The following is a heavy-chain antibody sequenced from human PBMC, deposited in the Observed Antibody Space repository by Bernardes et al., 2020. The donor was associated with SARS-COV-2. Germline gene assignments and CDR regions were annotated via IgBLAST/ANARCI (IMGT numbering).Heavy chain of an antibody. D-gene: IGHD6-6*01. CDR1: GFTFSQNA. CDR3: SKNAKYSSSSMEV. CDR2: ISAIGGST. J-gene: IGHJ6*02. V-gene: IGHV3-23*01. Sequence: GSLRLSCVASGFTFSQNAMTWVRQVPGKGLEWVSAISAIGGSTYYAESVKGRFTISRDNSRNTLYLEMSSLRGDDTAVYYCSKNAKYSSSSMEVWGQGTTVTVS.